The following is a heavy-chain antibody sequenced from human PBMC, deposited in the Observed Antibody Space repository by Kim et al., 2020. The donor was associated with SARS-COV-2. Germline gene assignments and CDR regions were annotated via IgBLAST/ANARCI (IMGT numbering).Heavy chain of an antibody. CDR1: GGSISSYY. CDR3: AREWGAGFGDYWYFDL. CDR2: IYYSGST. Sequence: SETLSLTCTVSGGSISSYYWSWIRQPPGKGLEWIGYIYYSGSTNYNPSLKSRVTISVDTSKNQFSLKLSSVTAADTAVYYCAREWGAGFGDYWYFDLWGRGILVTVSS. J-gene: IGHJ2*01. V-gene: IGHV4-59*13. D-gene: IGHD3-10*01.